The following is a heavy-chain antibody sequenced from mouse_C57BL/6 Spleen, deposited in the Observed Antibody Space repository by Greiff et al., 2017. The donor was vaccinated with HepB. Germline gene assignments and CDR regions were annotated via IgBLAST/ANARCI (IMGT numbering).Heavy chain of an antibody. CDR3: TTDYYGSSYYYAMDY. CDR1: GFNIKDYY. CDR2: IDPEDGDT. V-gene: IGHV14-1*01. D-gene: IGHD1-1*01. Sequence: VQLKQSGAELVRPGASVKLSCTASGFNIKDYYMHWVKQRPEQGLEWIGRIDPEDGDTEYAPKFQGKATMTADTSSNTAYLQLSSLTSEYTAVYYCTTDYYGSSYYYAMDYWGQGTSVTVSS. J-gene: IGHJ4*01.